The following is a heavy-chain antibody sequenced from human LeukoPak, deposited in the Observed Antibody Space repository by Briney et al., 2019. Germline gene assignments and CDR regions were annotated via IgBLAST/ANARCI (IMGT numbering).Heavy chain of an antibody. CDR2: IYHSGST. Sequence: SETLSLTCAVSGYSISSGYYWGWIRLPPGKGLEWIGSIYHSGSTYYNPSLKSRVTISVDTSKNQFSLKLSSVTAADTAVYYCASVSGGVVVPAANLGFYYYYGMDVWGKGTTVTVSS. CDR1: GYSISSGYY. CDR3: ASVSGGVVVPAANLGFYYYYGMDV. V-gene: IGHV4-38-2*01. J-gene: IGHJ6*04. D-gene: IGHD2-2*01.